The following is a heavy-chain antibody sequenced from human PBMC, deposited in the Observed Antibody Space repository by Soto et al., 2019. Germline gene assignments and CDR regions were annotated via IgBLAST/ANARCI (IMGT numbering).Heavy chain of an antibody. CDR2: ISSSSTVI. J-gene: IGHJ4*02. CDR1: GFGFSNYA. D-gene: IGHD4-17*01. Sequence: EVQLLESGGGLVQPGGSLRLSCAASGFGFSNYAVTWVRQAQGKGLEWVSSISSSSTVIYYADSVKGRFIISRDNSKNTQYLQMNSLRAEDTAVYYCAKDPNGDYIGAFDDWGQGTLVTVSS. CDR3: AKDPNGDYIGAFDD. V-gene: IGHV3-23*01.